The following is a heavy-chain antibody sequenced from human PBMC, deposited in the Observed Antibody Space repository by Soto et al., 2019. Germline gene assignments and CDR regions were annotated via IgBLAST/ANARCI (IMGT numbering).Heavy chain of an antibody. D-gene: IGHD3-10*01. V-gene: IGHV3-30-3*01. J-gene: IGHJ3*02. CDR3: ARDMGGGWDDAFDI. CDR1: GFTFSSYA. CDR2: ISYDGSNK. Sequence: QVQLVESGGGVVQPGRSLRLSCAASGFTFSSYAMHWVRQAPGKGLEWVAVISYDGSNKYYADSVKGRFTISRDNSKNTVYLQMNRLRAEDTAVYYWARDMGGGWDDAFDIWGQGTMVTVSS.